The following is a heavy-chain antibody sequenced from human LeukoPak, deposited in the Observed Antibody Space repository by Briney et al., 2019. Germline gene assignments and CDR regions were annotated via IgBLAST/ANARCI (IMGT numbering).Heavy chain of an antibody. CDR1: GYGFTSYW. D-gene: IGHD6-19*01. J-gene: IGHJ1*01. CDR2: IYPGDSDT. Sequence: GEALKISCKGSGYGFTSYWIGWVRPMPGKGRGWMGIIYPGDSDTRYSPSFQGQVTISADKSISTAYLQWSSLKASDTAMYYCASPLRPPGYSSGWYFQHWGQGTLVTVSS. V-gene: IGHV5-51*01. CDR3: ASPLRPPGYSSGWYFQH.